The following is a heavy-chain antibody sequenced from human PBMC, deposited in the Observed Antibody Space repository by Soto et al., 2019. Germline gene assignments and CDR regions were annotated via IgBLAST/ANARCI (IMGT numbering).Heavy chain of an antibody. D-gene: IGHD6-19*01. Sequence: PSETLSLTCTVSGGSISSYYWSWIRQPAGKGLEWIGRIYTSGSTNYNPSLKSRVTMSVDTSKNQFSLKLSSVTAADTAVYYCAREGSSSGWYSDAFDIWGQGTMVTVS. CDR2: IYTSGST. V-gene: IGHV4-4*07. CDR3: AREGSSSGWYSDAFDI. CDR1: GGSISSYY. J-gene: IGHJ3*02.